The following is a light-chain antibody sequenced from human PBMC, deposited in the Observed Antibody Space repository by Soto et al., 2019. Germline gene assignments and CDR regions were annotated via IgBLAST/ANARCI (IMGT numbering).Light chain of an antibody. Sequence: EIVMSQSPATLSVSPGERATLSCRASQSVRSNLAWYQQKLGQAPRLLIYDASTRATGIPDRFTGSGSGTEFTLTISSLQSEDFAVYYCQQHTNWPRTFGQGTKLEIK. CDR1: QSVRSN. J-gene: IGKJ2*01. CDR2: DAS. V-gene: IGKV3-15*01. CDR3: QQHTNWPRT.